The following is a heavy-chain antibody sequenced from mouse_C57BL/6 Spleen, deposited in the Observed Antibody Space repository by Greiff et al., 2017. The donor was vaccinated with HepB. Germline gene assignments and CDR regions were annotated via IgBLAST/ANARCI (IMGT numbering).Heavy chain of an antibody. CDR2: IYPGDGDT. CDR1: GYAFSSYW. D-gene: IGHD1-1*01. J-gene: IGHJ4*01. V-gene: IGHV1-80*01. Sequence: VQLQQSGAELVKPGASVKISCKASGYAFSSYWMNWVKQRPGKGLEWIGQIYPGDGDTNYNGKFKGKATLTADKSSSTAYMQLSSLTSEDSAVYFCARSPLLYGSSPDAMDYWGQGTSVTVSS. CDR3: ARSPLLYGSSPDAMDY.